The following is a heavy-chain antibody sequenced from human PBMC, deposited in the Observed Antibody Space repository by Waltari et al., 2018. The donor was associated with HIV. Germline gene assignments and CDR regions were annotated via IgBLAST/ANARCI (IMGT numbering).Heavy chain of an antibody. CDR2: IWSEGTNK. V-gene: IGHV3-33*01. CDR3: ARDDDVTSSIDY. D-gene: IGHD2-2*01. CDR1: GLIFKTYG. Sequence: LVASGRGVVPPGRSLSLLCAASGLIFKTYGLHWVRQAPGKGLEWVAVIWSEGTNKFYAGSVKGRFSISRDNSKNTLYLQMNSLRADDTALYYCARDDDVTSSIDYWGQGTLVTVSS. J-gene: IGHJ4*02.